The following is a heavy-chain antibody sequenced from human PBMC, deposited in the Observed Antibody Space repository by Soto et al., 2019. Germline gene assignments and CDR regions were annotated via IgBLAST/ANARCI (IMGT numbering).Heavy chain of an antibody. CDR3: VLWPPYYFDY. CDR1: GFTFSSYA. Sequence: PGGSLRLSCAASGFTFSSYAISWVRQAPGKGLEWVSAISGSGGSTYYADSVKGRFTISRDNSKNTLYLQMNSPRAEDTAVYYCVLWPPYYFDYWGQGTLVTVSS. D-gene: IGHD3-10*01. CDR2: ISGSGGST. J-gene: IGHJ4*02. V-gene: IGHV3-23*01.